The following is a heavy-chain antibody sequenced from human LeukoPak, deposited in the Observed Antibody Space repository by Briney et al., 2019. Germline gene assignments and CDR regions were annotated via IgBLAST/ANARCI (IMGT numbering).Heavy chain of an antibody. CDR2: IYYSGST. V-gene: IGHV4-39*07. CDR1: GGSISSSSYH. D-gene: IGHD2-2*01. Sequence: SETLSLTCTVSGGSISSSSYHWAWIRQPPGEGLEWIGNIYYSGSTYYNPSLKSRVTISVDTSKNQFSLKLSSVTAADTAVYYCARDSGCSSTSCYNWFDPWGQGTLVTVSS. CDR3: ARDSGCSSTSCYNWFDP. J-gene: IGHJ5*02.